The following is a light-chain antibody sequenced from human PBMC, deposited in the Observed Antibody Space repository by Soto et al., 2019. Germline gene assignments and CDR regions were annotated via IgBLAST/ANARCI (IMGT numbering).Light chain of an antibody. V-gene: IGKV3D-15*01. CDR3: QQHNQWPIT. J-gene: IGKJ5*01. Sequence: EIVMTQSPATLSVSPGETASLSCRASQSAGNFLAWYQQKPCQAPRLLIYYISTRATGIPARFSGSGSGTEFTLTINSLQSEDSAVYYCQQHNQWPITFGQGTRLEIK. CDR1: QSAGNF. CDR2: YIS.